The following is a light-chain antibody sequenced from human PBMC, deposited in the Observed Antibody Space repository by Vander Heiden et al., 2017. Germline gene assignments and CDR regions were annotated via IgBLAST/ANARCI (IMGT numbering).Light chain of an antibody. CDR2: ATS. Sequence: DIQMTQSPSSLSASVGDRVTITCRPSQTISSSLNWYQQKPAKAPNLLIYATSHLHDGVPSRFSGSGSGTDFTLTISRLQPEDIATYYCQQCDSTPRTFGPGTKVEIK. V-gene: IGKV1-39*01. CDR3: QQCDSTPRT. J-gene: IGKJ1*01. CDR1: QTISSS.